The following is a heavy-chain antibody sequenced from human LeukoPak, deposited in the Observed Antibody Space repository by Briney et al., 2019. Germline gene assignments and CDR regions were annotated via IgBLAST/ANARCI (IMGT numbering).Heavy chain of an antibody. D-gene: IGHD1-26*01. CDR3: AREYVGPWYFDY. V-gene: IGHV3-21*01. CDR1: GFTFSSYS. CDR2: ISGSSSYI. Sequence: PGGSLRLSCAASGFTFSSYSMNWVRQAPGKGLEWVSSISGSSSYIYYADSVKGRFTISRDNAKNSLYLQMNSLRAEDTAVYYCAREYVGPWYFDYWGQGTLVTVSS. J-gene: IGHJ4*02.